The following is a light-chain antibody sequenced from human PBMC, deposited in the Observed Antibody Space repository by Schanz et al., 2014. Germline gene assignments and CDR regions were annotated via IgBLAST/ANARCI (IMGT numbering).Light chain of an antibody. CDR3: MQALETPPGT. Sequence: DIVMTQSPLSLPVTPGEPASISCRSSQGLLHSDGYNYLDWYLQKPGQSPQLLIFLGSNRASGAPDRFSGSGSGTDFTLNISRVEAEDVGVYYCMQALETPPGTFGGGTKVEIK. CDR2: LGS. CDR1: QGLLHSDGYNY. J-gene: IGKJ4*01. V-gene: IGKV2-28*01.